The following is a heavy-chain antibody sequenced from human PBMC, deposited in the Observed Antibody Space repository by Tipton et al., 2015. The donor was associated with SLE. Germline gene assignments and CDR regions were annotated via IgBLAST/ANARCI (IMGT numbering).Heavy chain of an antibody. Sequence: SGFTFTSYGMHWVRQAPGKGLEWVANIWYDGSNTYYSASVKGRFTISRDNSKNTLFLQMNSLRGEDTAMYYCAKGAAANEIDYWGQGTLVTVSS. CDR3: AKGAAANEIDY. CDR2: IWYDGSNT. V-gene: IGHV3-33*06. CDR1: GFTFTSYG. D-gene: IGHD2-15*01. J-gene: IGHJ4*02.